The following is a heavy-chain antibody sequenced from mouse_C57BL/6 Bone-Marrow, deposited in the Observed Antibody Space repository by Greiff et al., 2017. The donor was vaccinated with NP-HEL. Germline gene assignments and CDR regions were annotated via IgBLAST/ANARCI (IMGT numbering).Heavy chain of an antibody. V-gene: IGHV1-42*01. CDR1: GYSFTGYY. J-gene: IGHJ4*01. Sequence: EVKLMESGPELVKPGASVKISCKASGYSFTGYYMNWVKQSPEKSLEWIGEINPSTGGTTYNQKFKAKATLTVDKSSSTAYMQLKSLTSEDSAVYYCAGYGYDRGYYAMDYWGQGTSVTVSS. CDR3: AGYGYDRGYYAMDY. D-gene: IGHD2-2*01. CDR2: INPSTGGT.